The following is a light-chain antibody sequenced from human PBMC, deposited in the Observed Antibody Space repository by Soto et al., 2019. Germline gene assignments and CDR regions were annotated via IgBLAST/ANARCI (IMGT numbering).Light chain of an antibody. V-gene: IGLV1-44*01. CDR2: SNN. CDR1: SSNIETNT. J-gene: IGLJ1*01. Sequence: QSVLTQPPSASGTPGQRVPISCSGSSSNIETNTVNWYQQLPGTAPKLLIYSNNQRPSGVPDRFSGSTSGTSASLAISGLQSEDEADYYCAAWDESLNGYVFGSGTKVTVL. CDR3: AAWDESLNGYV.